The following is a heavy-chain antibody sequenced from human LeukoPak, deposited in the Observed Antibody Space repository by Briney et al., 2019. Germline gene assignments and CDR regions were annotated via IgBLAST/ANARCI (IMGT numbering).Heavy chain of an antibody. CDR1: GFTFSSYG. CDR3: ARDRLGDGFIRDFDS. V-gene: IGHV3-23*01. J-gene: IGHJ4*02. CDR2: ISGSGGST. Sequence: GGSLRLSCAASGFTFSSYGMSWVRQAPGKGLEWVSAISGSGGSTYYADSVKGRFIISRDNADNSLYLQMNSLSDEDTANYCARDRLGDGFIRDFDSWGQGILVTVSS. D-gene: IGHD5-24*01.